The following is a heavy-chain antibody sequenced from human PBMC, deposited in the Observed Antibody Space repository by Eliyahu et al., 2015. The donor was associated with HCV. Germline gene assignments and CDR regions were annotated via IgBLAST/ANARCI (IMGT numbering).Heavy chain of an antibody. CDR2: IYYSGST. V-gene: IGHV4-39*01. Sequence: QLQLQESGPGLVKPSETLSLTCTVSGGXISSSSYYWGWXRQPPGKGLEWIGSIYYSGSTYYNPSLKSRVTISVDTSKNQFSLKLSSVTAADTAVYYCARLPITMVRGVIMAFDIWGQGTMVTVSS. J-gene: IGHJ3*02. D-gene: IGHD3-10*01. CDR1: GGXISSSSYY. CDR3: ARLPITMVRGVIMAFDI.